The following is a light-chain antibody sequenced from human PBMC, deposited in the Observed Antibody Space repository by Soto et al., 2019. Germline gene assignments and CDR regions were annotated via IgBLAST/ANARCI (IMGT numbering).Light chain of an antibody. V-gene: IGLV2-8*01. CDR1: SCDVGGYNY. CDR2: EVS. J-gene: IGLJ1*01. CDR3: LSYADTAYV. Sequence: QSALTQPPSASGSPGQSVTISCAGTSCDVGGYNYVSWYQQYPGKVPKLMIYEVSERPSGVPDRFSGSKSGNTAFLTVSGLQAEDEADYYCLSYADTAYVFGTGTKVTVL.